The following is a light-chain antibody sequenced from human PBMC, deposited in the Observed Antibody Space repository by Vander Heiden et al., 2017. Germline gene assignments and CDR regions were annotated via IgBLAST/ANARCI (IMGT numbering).Light chain of an antibody. CDR2: KDS. J-gene: IGLJ3*02. CDR1: ALPKQY. CDR3: QSADSSGTYRV. V-gene: IGLV3-25*03. Sequence: SYVLTQPPSVSVSPGQTARITCSGDALPKQYAYWYQQKPGQAPVLVIYKDSERPSGIPERFSASSSGTTVTLTISGVQAEDEADYYCQSADSSGTYRVFGGGTELTVL.